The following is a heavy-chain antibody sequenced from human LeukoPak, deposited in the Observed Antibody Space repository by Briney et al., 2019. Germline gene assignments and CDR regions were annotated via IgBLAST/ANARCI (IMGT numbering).Heavy chain of an antibody. V-gene: IGHV1-46*01. Sequence: ASVKVSCKASGGTFSSYAISWVRQAPGQGLEWMGIINPSGGSTSYAQKFQGRVTMTRDTSISTAYMELSSLRSEDTAVYYCARQPYSSSWYGDYYYYMDVWGKGTTVTVSS. CDR3: ARQPYSSSWYGDYYYYMDV. J-gene: IGHJ6*03. CDR1: GGTFSSYA. D-gene: IGHD6-13*01. CDR2: INPSGGST.